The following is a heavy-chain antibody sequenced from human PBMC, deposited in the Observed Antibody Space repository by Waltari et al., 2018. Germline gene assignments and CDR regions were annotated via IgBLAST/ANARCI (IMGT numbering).Heavy chain of an antibody. CDR2: INPNSGGT. CDR1: GYTFTGYY. V-gene: IGHV1-2*02. D-gene: IGHD2-15*01. CDR3: ARESRAARTFRYNWFDP. Sequence: QVQLVQSGAEVKKPGASVKVSCKASGYTFTGYYMHWVRQAPGQGLEWMGWINPNSGGTNYAQKFQGRVTMTRDTSISTAYMELSRLRSDDTAVYYCARESRAARTFRYNWFDPWGQGTLVTVSS. J-gene: IGHJ5*02.